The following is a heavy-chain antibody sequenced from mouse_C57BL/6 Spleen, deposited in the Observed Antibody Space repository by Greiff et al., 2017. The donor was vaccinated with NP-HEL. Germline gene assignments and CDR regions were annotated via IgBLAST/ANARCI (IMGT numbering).Heavy chain of an antibody. Sequence: VQLQQSGPELVKPGASVKISCKASGYAFSSSWMNWVKQRPGKGLEWIGRIYPGDGDTNYNGKFKGKATLTADKSSSTAYMQLSSLTSEDSAVYFCARSGYYGSSGAYFDYWGQGTTLTVSS. CDR1: GYAFSSSW. V-gene: IGHV1-82*01. CDR3: ARSGYYGSSGAYFDY. D-gene: IGHD1-1*01. CDR2: IYPGDGDT. J-gene: IGHJ2*01.